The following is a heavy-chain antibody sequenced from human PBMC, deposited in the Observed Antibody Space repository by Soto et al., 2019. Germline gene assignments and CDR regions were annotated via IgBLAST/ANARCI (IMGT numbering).Heavy chain of an antibody. V-gene: IGHV2-5*02. J-gene: IGHJ4*02. CDR1: GFSLTSGVG. D-gene: IGHD3-22*01. Sequence: QITLNESGPTQVKPTETLTVTCTFSGFSLTSGVGVAWIRQPPGKALEWLALIYWDDVKRFSPSLKSRLTIIKDTSKNQVVLTMTNIDPADTATYFCAHSGFSSGYYSFDYWGQGTLITVSS. CDR2: IYWDDVK. CDR3: AHSGFSSGYYSFDY.